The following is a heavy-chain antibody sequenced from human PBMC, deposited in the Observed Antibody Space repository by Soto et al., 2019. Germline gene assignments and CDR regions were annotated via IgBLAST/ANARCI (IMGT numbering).Heavy chain of an antibody. CDR1: GFTFSSYW. J-gene: IGHJ6*02. V-gene: IGHV3-7*04. CDR3: ARDIPAAGLYYYYGMDV. CDR2: IKQDGSEK. Sequence: GGSLRLSCAASGFTFSSYWMSWVRQAPGKGLEWVANIKQDGSEKYYVDSVKGRFTISRDNAKNSLYLQMNSLRAEDTAVYYCARDIPAAGLYYYYGMDVWGQGTTVTVSS. D-gene: IGHD6-13*01.